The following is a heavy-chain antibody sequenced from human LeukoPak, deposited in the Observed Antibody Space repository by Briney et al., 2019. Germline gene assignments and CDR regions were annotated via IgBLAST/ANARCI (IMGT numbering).Heavy chain of an antibody. CDR3: AKVGDFARHIYYFDY. V-gene: IGHV3-30*18. J-gene: IGHJ4*02. Sequence: GGSLRLSCAASGFTLSSYGMHWVRQAPGKGLEWVAVISYDGSNKYYADSVKGRFTISRDNSKNTLYLQVDSLRAEDTAVYYCAKVGDFARHIYYFDYWGQGTLVTVSS. D-gene: IGHD4-17*01. CDR1: GFTLSSYG. CDR2: ISYDGSNK.